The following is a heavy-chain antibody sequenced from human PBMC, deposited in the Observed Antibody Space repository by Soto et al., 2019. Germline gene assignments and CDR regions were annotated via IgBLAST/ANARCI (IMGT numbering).Heavy chain of an antibody. CDR2: IDPSGDNT. CDR1: GGSFSSYA. V-gene: IGHV1-46*01. CDR3: AATRGYSPPFDS. J-gene: IGHJ4*02. Sequence: QVQLVQSGAEVKKPGSSVKVSCKTSGGSFSSYAISWVRQAPGQGLEWMGMIDPSGDNTGYPQKFQGRVTMTSDTSTSTVYMELSSLRSEDTAMYYCAATRGYSPPFDSWGQGTRVTVS. D-gene: IGHD3-22*01.